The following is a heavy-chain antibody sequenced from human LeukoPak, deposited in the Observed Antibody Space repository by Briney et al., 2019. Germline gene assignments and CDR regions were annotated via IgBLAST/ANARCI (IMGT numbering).Heavy chain of an antibody. V-gene: IGHV3-23*01. D-gene: IGHD3-3*01. CDR3: AKNPNTIFGVVIILVDVYYFDY. CDR2: ISGSGGST. J-gene: IGHJ4*02. CDR1: GFTFSSYA. Sequence: GGSLRLSCAASGFTFSSYAMSWVRQAPGKGLEWVSAISGSGGSTYYADSVKGRFTISRDNSKNTLYLQMNSLRAEDTAVYYCAKNPNTIFGVVIILVDVYYFDYWGQGTLVTVSS.